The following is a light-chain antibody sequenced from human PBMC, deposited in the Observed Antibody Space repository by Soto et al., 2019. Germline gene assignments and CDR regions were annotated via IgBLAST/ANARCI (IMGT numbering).Light chain of an antibody. CDR2: DTY. CDR1: TSNIGNNW. J-gene: IGLJ3*02. Sequence: QSVLTQPPSVSAAPGQWVSISCSGSTSNIGNNWISWYQQVPGSAPKLLIHDTYKRPSGIPDRFSGSKSGTSATLGISGLQTGDEADYYCGTYDNTLSAWVFGGGTKVTVL. CDR3: GTYDNTLSAWV. V-gene: IGLV1-51*01.